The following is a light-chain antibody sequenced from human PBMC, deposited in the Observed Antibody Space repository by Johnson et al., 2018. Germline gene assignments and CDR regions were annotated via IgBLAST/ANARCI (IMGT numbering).Light chain of an antibody. CDR2: ENN. J-gene: IGLJ1*01. CDR1: SSNIGNNY. V-gene: IGLV1-51*02. Sequence: QSVLTQPPSVSAAPGQKVTISCSGSSSNIGNNYVYWYQQLPGTAPKLLIYENNKRPSGIPDRFSGSKSGTSATLGITGLQPGDAAEYYCGTGDSSLSAGNVFGTGSKFTVL. CDR3: GTGDSSLSAGNV.